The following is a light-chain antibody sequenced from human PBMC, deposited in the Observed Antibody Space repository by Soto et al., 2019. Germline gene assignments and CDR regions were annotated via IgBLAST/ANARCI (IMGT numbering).Light chain of an antibody. V-gene: IGLV1-40*01. CDR2: GNS. CDR1: SSNIGAGYD. Sequence: QLVLTQPPSVSGAPGQGVTISGTGGSSNIGAGYDVHWYQQLPGTAPKLLIYGNSNRPSGVPDRFSGSKSGTSASLAITGLQAEDEADYYCQSYDSSLSGWVFGGGTKLTVL. CDR3: QSYDSSLSGWV. J-gene: IGLJ3*02.